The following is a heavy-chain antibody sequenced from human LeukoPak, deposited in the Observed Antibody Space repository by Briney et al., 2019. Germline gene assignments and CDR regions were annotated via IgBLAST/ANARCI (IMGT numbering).Heavy chain of an antibody. CDR2: INHNGST. CDR3: AGYYYGTENYHNHPNFDY. D-gene: IGHD3-10*01. J-gene: IGHJ4*02. Sequence: SETLSLTCPVYGGSFSTYYWSWIRQPPGKGLEWIGEINHNGSTTYNPSLESRVTMSIDTSKNQFSLKLSSVTAADTAVYYCAGYYYGTENYHNHPNFDYWGQGTLATVSS. V-gene: IGHV4-34*01. CDR1: GGSFSTYY.